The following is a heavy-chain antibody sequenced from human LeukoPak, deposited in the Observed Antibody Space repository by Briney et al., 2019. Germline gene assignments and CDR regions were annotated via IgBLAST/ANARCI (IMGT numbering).Heavy chain of an antibody. Sequence: SETLSLTCAVSGGSISSSNWWSWVRLPPGKGLEWIGEIYHSGSTNYNPSLKSRVTISVDKSKNQFSLKLSSVTAADTAVYYCAAYSSSWGWFDPWGQGTLVTVSS. J-gene: IGHJ5*02. CDR3: AAYSSSWGWFDP. CDR2: IYHSGST. V-gene: IGHV4-4*02. CDR1: GGSISSSNW. D-gene: IGHD6-13*01.